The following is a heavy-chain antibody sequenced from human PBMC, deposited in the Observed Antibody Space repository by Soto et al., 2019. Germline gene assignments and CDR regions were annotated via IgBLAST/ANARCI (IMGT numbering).Heavy chain of an antibody. CDR1: GFIFSDHY. CDR2: IKNKANSYTT. Sequence: VQLVESGGGLVQPGGSLRLSCAASGFIFSDHYMDWVRQAPGRGREWVGGIKNKANSYTTEYAASVKGRFTISRDDSKNSLYLQMNSLKTEDTAVYYCTRISLVGATGGRYFDYWGQGTLLTVSS. J-gene: IGHJ4*02. V-gene: IGHV3-72*01. CDR3: TRISLVGATGGRYFDY. D-gene: IGHD1-26*01.